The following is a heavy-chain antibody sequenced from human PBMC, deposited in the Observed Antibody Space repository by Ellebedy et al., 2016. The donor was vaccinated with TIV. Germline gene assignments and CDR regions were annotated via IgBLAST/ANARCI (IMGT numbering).Heavy chain of an antibody. D-gene: IGHD1-14*01. CDR3: ARGWTGPPLRLSYMDV. V-gene: IGHV4-34*01. Sequence: SETLSLTXAVYGGSFSGYYWSWIRQPPGKGLEWIGEINHSGSTNYNPSLKSRVTISVDTSKNQFSLKLSSVTAADTAVYYCARGWTGPPLRLSYMDVWGKGTTVTVSS. CDR1: GGSFSGYY. CDR2: INHSGST. J-gene: IGHJ6*03.